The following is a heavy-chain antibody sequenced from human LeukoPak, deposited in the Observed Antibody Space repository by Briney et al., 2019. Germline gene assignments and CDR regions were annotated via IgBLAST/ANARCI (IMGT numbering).Heavy chain of an antibody. Sequence: GESLKISCKALGYSSSNYWSAWVRQMPGKGLEWMGIIYPGGSETRYDPSFQGQVTISADMSTSTAYLQWSSLRASDTAMYYCARASRDGYNQNFDHWGQGTLVTVSS. D-gene: IGHD5-24*01. CDR1: GYSSSNYW. J-gene: IGHJ4*02. CDR2: IYPGGSET. CDR3: ARASRDGYNQNFDH. V-gene: IGHV5-51*01.